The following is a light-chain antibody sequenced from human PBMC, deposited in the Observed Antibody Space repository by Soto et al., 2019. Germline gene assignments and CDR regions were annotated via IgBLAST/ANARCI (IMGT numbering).Light chain of an antibody. CDR1: QSVNSY. CDR2: DAS. CDR3: QQGGT. Sequence: EIVLTQSPATLSLSPGERATLSCRASQSVNSYLAWYQQKPGQAPRLLIYDASNRANGIPARFSGSGSGTDFTLTISSLEPKDFTVYYCQQGGTFGQGTRLEIK. J-gene: IGKJ5*01. V-gene: IGKV3-11*01.